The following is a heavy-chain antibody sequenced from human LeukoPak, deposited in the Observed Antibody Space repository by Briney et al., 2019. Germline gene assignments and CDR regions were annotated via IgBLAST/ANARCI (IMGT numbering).Heavy chain of an antibody. Sequence: ASVKVSCKASGYTFTGYYMHWMRQAPGQGLEWMGRINPNSGGTNYAQKFQGRVTMTRDTSISTAYMELSRLRSDDTAVYYCATWSEDTAMVDFDYWGQGTLVTVSS. CDR1: GYTFTGYY. CDR3: ATWSEDTAMVDFDY. D-gene: IGHD5-18*01. J-gene: IGHJ4*02. V-gene: IGHV1-2*06. CDR2: INPNSGGT.